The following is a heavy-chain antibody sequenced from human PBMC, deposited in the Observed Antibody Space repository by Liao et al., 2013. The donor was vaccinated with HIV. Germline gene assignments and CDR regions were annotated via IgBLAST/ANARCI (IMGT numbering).Heavy chain of an antibody. D-gene: IGHD6-13*01. CDR3: VRETGGIAAADY. J-gene: IGHJ4*02. Sequence: QVQLHESGPGLVKPSQTLSLTCTVSGGSISSGSYYWSWIRQPAGKGLEWIGRIYTSGTTNYNPSLKSRVTILVDMSKSQFSLKLTSVTAADTAIYYCVRETGGIAAADYWGQGTLVTVSS. CDR1: GGSISSGSYY. V-gene: IGHV4-61*02. CDR2: IYTSGTT.